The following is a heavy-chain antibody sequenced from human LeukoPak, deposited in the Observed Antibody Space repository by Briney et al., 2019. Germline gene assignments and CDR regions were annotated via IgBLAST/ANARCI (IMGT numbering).Heavy chain of an antibody. Sequence: ASVKVSCKASGYTFTGYYMHWVRQAPGQGLEWMGWINPNSGGTNYAQKFQGRVTMTRDTSISTAYMELSRLRSDDTAVYYCARDPNYPSPSPFDYWGQGTLVTVSS. V-gene: IGHV1-2*02. CDR2: INPNSGGT. D-gene: IGHD5-24*01. CDR1: GYTFTGYY. CDR3: ARDPNYPSPSPFDY. J-gene: IGHJ4*02.